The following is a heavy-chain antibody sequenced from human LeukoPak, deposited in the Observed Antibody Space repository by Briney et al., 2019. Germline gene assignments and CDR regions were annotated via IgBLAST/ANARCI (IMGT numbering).Heavy chain of an antibody. D-gene: IGHD3-9*01. Sequence: GGSLRLSCAASGFTFSSYSMNWVRQAPVKGLEWVSSISSSSSYIYYADSVKGRFTISRDNAKNSLYLQMNSLRAEDTAVYYCARDHDWDYMDVWGKGTTVTVSS. CDR2: ISSSSSYI. CDR3: ARDHDWDYMDV. J-gene: IGHJ6*03. V-gene: IGHV3-21*01. CDR1: GFTFSSYS.